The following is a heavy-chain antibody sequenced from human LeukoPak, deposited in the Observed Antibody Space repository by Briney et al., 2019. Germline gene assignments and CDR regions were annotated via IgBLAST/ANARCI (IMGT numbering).Heavy chain of an antibody. Sequence: PGGSLRLSCAASGFTFSDYWMHWVRQVPGKGLVWVSHINTDGTITSYADSVKGRFTISRDDAKNTLYLQMNSLRAEEDTGVYHCTRSLATKYWGQGTLVIVSS. CDR3: TRSLATKY. CDR2: INTDGTIT. J-gene: IGHJ4*02. D-gene: IGHD5-24*01. CDR1: GFTFSDYW. V-gene: IGHV3-74*01.